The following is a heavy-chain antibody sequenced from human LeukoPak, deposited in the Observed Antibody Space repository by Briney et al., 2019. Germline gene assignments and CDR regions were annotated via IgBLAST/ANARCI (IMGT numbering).Heavy chain of an antibody. V-gene: IGHV4-59*01. D-gene: IGHD3-22*01. Sequence: SETLSLTCSVSGGSISTYYWSWIRQTPGKGLEEIGYIYNSGSPNYNPSLEGRVTMSIDTSKNQFSLKLSSVTAADTAVYYCTRGGYYDPIDSWGRGTLVTVSS. CDR3: TRGGYYDPIDS. J-gene: IGHJ4*02. CDR2: IYNSGSP. CDR1: GGSISTYY.